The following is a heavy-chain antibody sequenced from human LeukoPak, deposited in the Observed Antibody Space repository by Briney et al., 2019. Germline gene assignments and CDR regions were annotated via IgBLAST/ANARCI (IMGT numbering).Heavy chain of an antibody. Sequence: GASVKVSCKASGGTFSSYAISWVRQAPGHGLEWMGGIIPIFGTANYAQKFQGRVTITADESTSTAYMELSSLRSEDTAVYYCARDRRAYCSGGSCYSPLDYWGQGTLVTVSS. CDR3: ARDRRAYCSGGSCYSPLDY. V-gene: IGHV1-69*13. D-gene: IGHD2-15*01. CDR1: GGTFSSYA. CDR2: IIPIFGTA. J-gene: IGHJ4*02.